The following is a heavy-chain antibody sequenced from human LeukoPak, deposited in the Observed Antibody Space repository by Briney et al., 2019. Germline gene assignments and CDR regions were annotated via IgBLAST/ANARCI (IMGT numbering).Heavy chain of an antibody. J-gene: IGHJ4*02. V-gene: IGHV3-33*06. CDR1: EFVFSDYY. Sequence: GGSLRLSCAASEFVFSDYYMSWIRQAPGKGLEWVAVIWYDGSNKYYADSVKGRFTISRDNSKNTLYLQMNSLRAEDTAVYYCAKAMEGANIFDYWGQGTLVTVSS. D-gene: IGHD1-26*01. CDR2: IWYDGSNK. CDR3: AKAMEGANIFDY.